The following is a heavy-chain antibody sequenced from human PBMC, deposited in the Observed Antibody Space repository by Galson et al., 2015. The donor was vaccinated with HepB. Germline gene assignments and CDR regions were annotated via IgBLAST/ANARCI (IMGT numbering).Heavy chain of an antibody. V-gene: IGHV3-11*06. J-gene: IGHJ5*02. CDR1: GFTFSDYY. D-gene: IGHD3-10*01. CDR3: ARAGQQFVKWFDP. CDR2: ISSSNSYT. Sequence: SLRLSCAASGFTFSDYYMSWIRQAPGKGLEWISYISSSNSYTNYADSVKGRFTISRDNAKNSLSLQMNSLRADDTAVYYCARAGQQFVKWFDPWGQGTLVTVSS.